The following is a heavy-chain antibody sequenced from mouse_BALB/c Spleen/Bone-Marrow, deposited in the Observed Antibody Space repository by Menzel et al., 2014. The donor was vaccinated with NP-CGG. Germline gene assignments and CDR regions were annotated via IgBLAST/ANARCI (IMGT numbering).Heavy chain of an antibody. V-gene: IGHV4-1*02. CDR2: INPDSSTI. CDR1: GFDFSRYW. Sequence: EVKLMESGGGLVQPGGSLKLSCAASGFDFSRYWMSWVRQAPGKGLEWIGEINPDSSTINYTPSLKDKFIISRDNAKNTLYLQMSKVRSEDTALYYCASYDGYYYWYFDVWCAGTTVTVSS. D-gene: IGHD2-3*01. J-gene: IGHJ1*01. CDR3: ASYDGYYYWYFDV.